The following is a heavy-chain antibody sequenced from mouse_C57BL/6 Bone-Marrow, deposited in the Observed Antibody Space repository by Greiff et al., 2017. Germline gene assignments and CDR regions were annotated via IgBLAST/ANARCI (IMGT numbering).Heavy chain of an antibody. Sequence: EVKVVESGGGLVKPGGSLKLSCAASGFTFSSYAMSWVRQTPEKRLEWVATISDGGSYTYYPDNVKGRFTISRDNAKNNLYLQMSHLKSEDTAMYYCARDYYGRGYYAMDYWGQGTSVTVSS. D-gene: IGHD1-1*01. CDR2: ISDGGSYT. CDR3: ARDYYGRGYYAMDY. CDR1: GFTFSSYA. V-gene: IGHV5-4*01. J-gene: IGHJ4*01.